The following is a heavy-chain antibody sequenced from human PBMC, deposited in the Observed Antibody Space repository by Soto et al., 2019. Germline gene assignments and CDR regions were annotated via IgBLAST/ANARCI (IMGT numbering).Heavy chain of an antibody. CDR2: MNPNSGNT. CDR1: GYTFTSYD. D-gene: IGHD2-21*01. Sequence: ASVEVSCKASGYTFTSYDINWVRQATGQGLEWMGWMNPNSGNTGYAQKFQGRVTMTRNTSISTAYMELSSLRSEDTAVYYCARAGLTHYYYYYYMDVWGKGTTVTVSS. CDR3: ARAGLTHYYYYYYMDV. J-gene: IGHJ6*03. V-gene: IGHV1-8*01.